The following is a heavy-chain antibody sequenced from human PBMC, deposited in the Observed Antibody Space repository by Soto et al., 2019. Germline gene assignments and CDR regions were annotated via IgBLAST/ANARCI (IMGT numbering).Heavy chain of an antibody. J-gene: IGHJ3*01. CDR2: IHYNGHT. D-gene: IGHD2-15*01. Sequence: SETLSLTCYVSGGSSSDYHWTWIRKPPGKALDWIGYIHYNGHTNYNPALVNRVTMSVDTSVHQISLTLRSLTDADAAIYYCATGSRSSTSDAFDVWGPGTMVT. V-gene: IGHV4-59*01. CDR1: GGSSSDYH. CDR3: ATGSRSSTSDAFDV.